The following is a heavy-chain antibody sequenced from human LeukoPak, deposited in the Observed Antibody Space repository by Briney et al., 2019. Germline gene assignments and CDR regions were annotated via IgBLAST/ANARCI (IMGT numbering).Heavy chain of an antibody. V-gene: IGHV3-15*05. D-gene: IGHD6-6*01. CDR2: IQSKTDGGTT. CDR1: GFTFSDAW. J-gene: IGHJ4*02. Sequence: PGGSLRLSCAASGFTFSDAWMTWVRQAPGKGLECVGFIQSKTDGGTTDSAAPVKGRFTVSRDDSKNTLSLQMNSLNSEDTAVYYCTTWSSQFDYWGQGTLVTVSS. CDR3: TTWSSQFDY.